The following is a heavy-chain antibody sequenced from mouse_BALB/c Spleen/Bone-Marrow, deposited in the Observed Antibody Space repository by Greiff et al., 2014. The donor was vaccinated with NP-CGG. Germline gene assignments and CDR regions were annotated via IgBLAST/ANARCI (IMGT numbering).Heavy chain of an antibody. CDR1: GFTFNSYG. J-gene: IGHJ3*01. CDR3: ARHAYYDQAEVSFVY. CDR2: ISGGGSYT. D-gene: IGHD2-4*01. V-gene: IGHV5-9-2*01. Sequence: VQLKESGGGLVKSGGSLKLSCAASGFTFNSYGMSWVRQTPEKRLEWVATISGGGSYTFYPDSVKGRFTISRDNAKNNLYLQLSILRSEDTALYYCARHAYYDQAEVSFVYWGQGTLVTVSA.